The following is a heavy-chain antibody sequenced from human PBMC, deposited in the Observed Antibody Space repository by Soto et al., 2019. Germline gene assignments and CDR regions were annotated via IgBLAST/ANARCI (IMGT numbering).Heavy chain of an antibody. D-gene: IGHD6-13*01. J-gene: IGHJ4*02. V-gene: IGHV3-23*01. Sequence: GGSLRLSCAASGFTFSSYAMSWVRQAPGKGLEWVSAISGSGGSTYYADSVKGRFTISRDNSKNTLYLQMNSLRAEDTAVYYCAKDSIGYSSSWSDYWGQGTLVTVSS. CDR2: ISGSGGST. CDR1: GFTFSSYA. CDR3: AKDSIGYSSSWSDY.